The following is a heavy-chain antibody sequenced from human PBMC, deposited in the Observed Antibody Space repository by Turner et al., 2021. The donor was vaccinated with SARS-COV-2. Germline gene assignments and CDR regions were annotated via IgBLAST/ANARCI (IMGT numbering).Heavy chain of an antibody. D-gene: IGHD2-8*01. J-gene: IGHJ5*02. Sequence: QVQLVQSGAEVEKPGAAVQVSCKASGYTFTGYYLHWVRQAPGQVLDWMGWINPNSGGTNYEQQFQGRVTMTRDTSISTAYMELSRLRSDDTAVYYCARIPHLMVGIRFDPWGQGTLVTVSS. V-gene: IGHV1-2*02. CDR3: ARIPHLMVGIRFDP. CDR2: INPNSGGT. CDR1: GYTFTGYY.